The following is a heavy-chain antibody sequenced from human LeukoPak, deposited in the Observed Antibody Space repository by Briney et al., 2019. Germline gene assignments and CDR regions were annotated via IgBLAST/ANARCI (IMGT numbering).Heavy chain of an antibody. V-gene: IGHV3-23*01. CDR3: ARVLRYFDWSYYMDV. CDR1: GFTFSNYA. Sequence: VGSLRLSCAASGFTFSNYAMSWVRQAPGKGLEWVSDISGSGDSTNYADSVKGRFTISRDNSKNTLYLQMNSLRAEDTAVYYCARVLRYFDWSYYMDVWGKGTTVTISS. J-gene: IGHJ6*03. D-gene: IGHD3-9*01. CDR2: ISGSGDST.